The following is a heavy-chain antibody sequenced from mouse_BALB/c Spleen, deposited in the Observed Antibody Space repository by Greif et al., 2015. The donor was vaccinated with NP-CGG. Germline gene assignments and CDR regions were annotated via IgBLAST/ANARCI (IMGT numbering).Heavy chain of an antibody. V-gene: IGHV1-87*01. CDR2: IYPGGGDT. J-gene: IGHJ3*01. D-gene: IGHD2-4*01. CDR3: ARTRDYDPFAH. Sequence: VQLQQSGAELARPGASVKLSCKASGYTFTSYWMQWVKQRPGQGLEWIGAIYPGGGDTRYTQKFKGKATLTADKSSSTAYMQLSSLASEDSAVYYCARTRDYDPFAHWGQGTLVTVSA. CDR1: GYTFTSYW.